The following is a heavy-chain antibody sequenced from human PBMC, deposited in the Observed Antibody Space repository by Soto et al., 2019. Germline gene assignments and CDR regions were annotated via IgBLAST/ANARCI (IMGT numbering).Heavy chain of an antibody. V-gene: IGHV3-30*18. Sequence: QVQLVESGGGVVQPGRSLRLSCAASGFTFSSYGMHWVRQAPGKGLEWVAVISYDGSNKYYADSVKGRFTISRDNSKNTLYLQMNSLRAEDTAVYYCAKGGAIRFLEWRDYWGQGTLVTVSS. CDR3: AKGGAIRFLEWRDY. J-gene: IGHJ4*02. CDR2: ISYDGSNK. D-gene: IGHD3-3*01. CDR1: GFTFSSYG.